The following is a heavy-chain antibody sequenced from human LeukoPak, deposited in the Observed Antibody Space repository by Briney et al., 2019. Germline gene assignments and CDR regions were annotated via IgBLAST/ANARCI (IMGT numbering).Heavy chain of an antibody. V-gene: IGHV4-4*08. CDR1: GGSISSYY. CDR2: IYTSGST. CDR3: ARAQIAAAAVEGLNYYYMDV. Sequence: TSETLSLTCTVSGGSISSYYWSWIRQPPGKGLEWIGRIYTSGSTNYNPSLKSRVTISVDTSKNQFSLKLSSVTAADTAVYYCARAQIAAAAVEGLNYYYMDVWGKGTTVTVSS. J-gene: IGHJ6*03. D-gene: IGHD6-13*01.